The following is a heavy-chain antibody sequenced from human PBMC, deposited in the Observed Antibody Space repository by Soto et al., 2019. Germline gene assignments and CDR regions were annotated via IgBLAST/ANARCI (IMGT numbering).Heavy chain of an antibody. CDR2: ISGSGGST. CDR1: GFTFSSYA. Sequence: GESLKISCAASGFTFSSYAMSWVRQAPGKGLEWVSAISGSGGSTYYADSVKGRFTISRDNSKNTLYLQMNSLRAEDTAVYYCAKVGDYDILTGYDEDYGMDVWGQGTTVTVSS. CDR3: AKVGDYDILTGYDEDYGMDV. D-gene: IGHD3-9*01. V-gene: IGHV3-23*01. J-gene: IGHJ6*02.